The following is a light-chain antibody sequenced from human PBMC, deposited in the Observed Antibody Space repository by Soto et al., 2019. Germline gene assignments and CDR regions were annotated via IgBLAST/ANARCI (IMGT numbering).Light chain of an antibody. V-gene: IGKV1-39*01. J-gene: IGKJ4*01. Sequence: DIQMTQSPSTLSASVGDRVTITCRASQSIFTYLNWYQHHPGKAPKLLIYAASNLQSGVPSRFSGTGSGTDFTLTITGLRPEDFASYYCQQSRSPPLTFGGGTKVDIK. CDR3: QQSRSPPLT. CDR2: AAS. CDR1: QSIFTY.